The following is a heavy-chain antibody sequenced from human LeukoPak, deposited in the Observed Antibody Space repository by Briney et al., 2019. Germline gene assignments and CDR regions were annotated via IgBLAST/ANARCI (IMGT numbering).Heavy chain of an antibody. CDR2: IIPILGIA. CDR3: ARDRRYVDIVATDEYYFDY. J-gene: IGHJ4*02. Sequence: XXXAXXGXXSXXAXXXVXXAPGQXLXWMGRIIPILGIANYAQKFQGRVTITADKSTSTAYMELSSLRSEDTAVYYCARDRRYVDIVATDEYYFDYWGQGTLVTVSS. V-gene: IGHV1-69*04. CDR1: XGXXSXXA. D-gene: IGHD5-12*01.